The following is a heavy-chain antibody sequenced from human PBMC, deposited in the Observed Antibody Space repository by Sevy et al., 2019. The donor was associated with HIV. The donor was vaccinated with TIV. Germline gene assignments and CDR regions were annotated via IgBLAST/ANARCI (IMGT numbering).Heavy chain of an antibody. J-gene: IGHJ6*02. CDR3: ARPRANYVDHYFFYAMDV. D-gene: IGHD4-17*01. Sequence: GGSLRLSCAASGFSFSNAWMHWVRQAPGKGLEWVALISYDGSDKFYADSVKGRFTITRDNFKNTLYLQMNGLTTEDTAVYYCARPRANYVDHYFFYAMDVWGQGTTVTVSS. CDR1: GFSFSNAW. CDR2: ISYDGSDK. V-gene: IGHV3-30-3*01.